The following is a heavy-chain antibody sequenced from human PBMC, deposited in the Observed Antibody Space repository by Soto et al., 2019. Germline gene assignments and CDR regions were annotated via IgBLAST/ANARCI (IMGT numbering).Heavy chain of an antibody. CDR2: IFPRDFDT. CDR1: GYTFSSYW. Sequence: GESLKISCQGSGYTFSSYWIAWVRQMPGKGLEWMGIIFPRDFDTRYSPSFQGHVTISVDKSINTAYLQWSSLRASDTAMYYCARGDNSGWSIHPYYMDFWGPGTLVTVSS. V-gene: IGHV5-51*01. D-gene: IGHD6-19*01. CDR3: ARGDNSGWSIHPYYMDF. J-gene: IGHJ4*02.